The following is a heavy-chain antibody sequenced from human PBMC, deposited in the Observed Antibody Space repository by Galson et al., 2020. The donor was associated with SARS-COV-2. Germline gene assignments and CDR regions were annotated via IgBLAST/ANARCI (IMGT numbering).Heavy chain of an antibody. CDR3: AKESDVLLWFGEYTGADY. J-gene: IGHJ4*02. CDR1: GFTFSSYT. Sequence: GGSLRLSCAASGFTFSSYTMSWVRQAPGKGLEWVSAISGSGGSTYYADSVKGRFTITRDNSKNTLYLQMNSLRAKDTAVYYCAKESDVLLWFGEYTGADYWGQGTLVTVSS. V-gene: IGHV3-23*01. D-gene: IGHD3-10*01. CDR2: ISGSGGST.